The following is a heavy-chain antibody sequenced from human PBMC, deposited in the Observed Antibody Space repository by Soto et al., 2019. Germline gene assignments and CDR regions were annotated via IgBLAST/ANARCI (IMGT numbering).Heavy chain of an antibody. CDR1: GFTVSSNY. J-gene: IGHJ4*02. D-gene: IGHD1-26*01. V-gene: IGHV3-53*04. Sequence: EVQLVESGGGLVQPGGSLRLSCAASGFTVSSNYMSWVRQAPGKGLEWVSVIYSGGSTYYADSVKGRFTISRHNSKNTLYLQMSSLRAEDTAVYYCARTEYSGSYYRDYWGQGTLVTVSS. CDR2: IYSGGST. CDR3: ARTEYSGSYYRDY.